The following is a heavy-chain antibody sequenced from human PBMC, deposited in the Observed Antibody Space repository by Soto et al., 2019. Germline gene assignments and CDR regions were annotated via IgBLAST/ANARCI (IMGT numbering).Heavy chain of an antibody. V-gene: IGHV4-34*01. J-gene: IGHJ6*02. D-gene: IGHD1-1*01. CDR1: GGSFSGYY. CDR3: ARGSWNWNDGGYYYYGMDV. CDR2: INHSGST. Sequence: PSETLSLTCAVYGGSFSGYYWSWIRQPPGKGLEWIGEINHSGSTNYNPSLKSRVTISVDTSKNQFSLKLSSVTAADTAVYYCARGSWNWNDGGYYYYGMDVWGQGTTVTVSS.